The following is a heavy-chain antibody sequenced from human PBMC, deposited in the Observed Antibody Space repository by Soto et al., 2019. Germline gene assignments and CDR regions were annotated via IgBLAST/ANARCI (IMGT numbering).Heavy chain of an antibody. CDR3: ARDSSAWPNYFDS. CDR2: FSGRSGDT. Sequence: GGSLRLSCVASGFTISTHAMTWVRQAPGKGLEWVSSFSGRSGDTYYAASVKGRSTISGDNSKNTVILQMNNLRAEDTAVYYCARDSSAWPNYFDSWGQGIQVTVSS. J-gene: IGHJ4*02. V-gene: IGHV3-23*01. CDR1: GFTISTHA. D-gene: IGHD6-19*01.